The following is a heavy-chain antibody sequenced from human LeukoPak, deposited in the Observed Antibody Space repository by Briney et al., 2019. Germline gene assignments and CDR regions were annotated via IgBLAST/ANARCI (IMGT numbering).Heavy chain of an antibody. CDR3: ARRRDFIDY. CDR2: ISSDASSI. CDR1: GFTFSSYW. D-gene: IGHD3/OR15-3a*01. V-gene: IGHV3-74*01. J-gene: IGHJ4*02. Sequence: GGSLRLSCAASGFTFSSYWMHWVRQAPGKGLMWVSRISSDASSILYADSVKGRFAISRDNAKNSLYLQMNSLRAEDTAVYYCARRRDFIDYWGQGTLVTVSS.